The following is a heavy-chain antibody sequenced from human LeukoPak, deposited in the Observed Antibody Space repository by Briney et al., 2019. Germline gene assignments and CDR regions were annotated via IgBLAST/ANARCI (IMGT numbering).Heavy chain of an antibody. CDR3: ASDYDDLPFDY. CDR2: ISLSVDFT. V-gene: IGHV3-48*01. D-gene: IGHD4-17*01. Sequence: GGSLRLSCAASGFTFSNYGIHWVRQAPGKGLEWLSYISLSVDFTYYRDSVKGRFTISRDNAKNSLFLQMNSLRVEDTAVYYCASDYDDLPFDYWGQGTLVTVSS. CDR1: GFTFSNYG. J-gene: IGHJ4*02.